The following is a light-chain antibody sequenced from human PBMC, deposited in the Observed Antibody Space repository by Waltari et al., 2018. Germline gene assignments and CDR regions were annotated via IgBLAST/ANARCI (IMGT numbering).Light chain of an antibody. CDR1: SSHVGADIF. V-gene: IGLV2-8*01. Sequence: QSPLTQPPSASASPGPSPAIPSTGTSSHVGADIFVSWYQQHPGRAPKLIMYEVNERPSGVSDRFSGSKSGNTATLTVSRLQAEDEADFYCSSYAGNNNYVFGTGTKVTVL. CDR3: SSYAGNNNYV. CDR2: EVN. J-gene: IGLJ1*01.